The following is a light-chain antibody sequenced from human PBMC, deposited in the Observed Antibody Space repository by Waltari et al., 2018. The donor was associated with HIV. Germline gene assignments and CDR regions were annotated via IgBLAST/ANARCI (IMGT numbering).Light chain of an antibody. Sequence: QSVLTQPPSVSGAPGQTVTISCTGSSSNIGARFDVHWYQQLPATAPKLLMYGNNRPAGVPDRFSGSKSGTSASLAITGLQAEDEADYYCQTYDSSLSGSVVFGGGTKLTVL. J-gene: IGLJ2*01. CDR2: GN. V-gene: IGLV1-40*01. CDR1: SSNIGARFD. CDR3: QTYDSSLSGSVV.